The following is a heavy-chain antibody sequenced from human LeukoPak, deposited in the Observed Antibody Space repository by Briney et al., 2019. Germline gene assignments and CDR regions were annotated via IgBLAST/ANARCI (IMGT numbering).Heavy chain of an antibody. Sequence: PSETLSLTCTVSGGSISSSSYYWGWLRQPPGKGLEWNGSICCSGSTYYNPSLKSRVTISVDTSKNQFSLKLSSVTAADKAVYYCARHSPPRYYYGSGSSDAFDIWGQGTMVTVSS. V-gene: IGHV4-39*01. CDR2: ICCSGST. D-gene: IGHD3-10*01. J-gene: IGHJ3*02. CDR3: ARHSPPRYYYGSGSSDAFDI. CDR1: GGSISSSSYY.